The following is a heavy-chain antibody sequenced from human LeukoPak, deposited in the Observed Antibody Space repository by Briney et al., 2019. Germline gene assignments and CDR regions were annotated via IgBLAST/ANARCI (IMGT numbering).Heavy chain of an antibody. Sequence: PGGSLRLSCAASGFTFTYFAMHWVRQAPGKGLEWVAYIRYDGAVKHYAAFAKGRFTFSSDDNKNTLSLQMDGLRTEDTAMYYCAKDGSWSYYDWGQGTQVTVSS. CDR3: AKDGSWSYYD. J-gene: IGHJ4*02. V-gene: IGHV3-30*02. CDR2: IRYDGAVK. CDR1: GFTFTYFA. D-gene: IGHD3-10*01.